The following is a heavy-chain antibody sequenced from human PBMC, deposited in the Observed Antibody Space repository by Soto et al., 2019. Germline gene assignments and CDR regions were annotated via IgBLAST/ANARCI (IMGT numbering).Heavy chain of an antibody. Sequence: ASVKVSCKASGYTFTSYYMHWVRQAPGQGLEWMGIINPSGGSTSYAQKFQGRVTMTRDTSTSTVYMELSSLRSEDTAVYYCARALGATSSVGYFDYWGQGTLVTVSS. CDR1: GYTFTSYY. CDR3: ARALGATSSVGYFDY. D-gene: IGHD1-26*01. CDR2: INPSGGST. J-gene: IGHJ4*02. V-gene: IGHV1-46*01.